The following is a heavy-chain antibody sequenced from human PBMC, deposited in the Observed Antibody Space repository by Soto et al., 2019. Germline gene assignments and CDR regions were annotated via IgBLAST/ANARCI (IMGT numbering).Heavy chain of an antibody. CDR2: IYYSGST. D-gene: IGHD3-22*01. J-gene: IGHJ3*02. Sequence: QVQLQESGPGLVKPSETLSLTCTVSGGSISSYYWSWIRQPPGKGLEWIGYIYYSGSTNYNPSLKXXVXXSLDTPKNQSSLKLSAVTAAATAVYYCATDRYDSSAYYIDIWGQGTMVTVSS. CDR3: ATDRYDSSAYYIDI. V-gene: IGHV4-59*12. CDR1: GGSISSYY.